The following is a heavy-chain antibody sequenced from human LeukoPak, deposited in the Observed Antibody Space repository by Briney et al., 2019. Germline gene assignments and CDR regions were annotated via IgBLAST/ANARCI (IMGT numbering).Heavy chain of an antibody. CDR2: INWNSDTK. CDR3: XKDTGGNGAYFYAMDV. V-gene: IGHV3-9*01. D-gene: IGHD4-23*01. CDR1: GFAFHNYA. J-gene: IGHJ6*02. Sequence: XGRSLRLSCVGSGFAFHNYAMHWVRRPPGKGLEWVSAINWNSDTKAYADSVKGRFTISRDRARNSLYLEMDSLRPEDTALYYXXKDTGGNGAYFYAMDVWGQGTSVTVSS.